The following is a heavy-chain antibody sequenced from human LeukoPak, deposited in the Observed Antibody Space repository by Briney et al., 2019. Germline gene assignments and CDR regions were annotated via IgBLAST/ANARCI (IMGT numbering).Heavy chain of an antibody. CDR3: ARDLLLWFGELSGDSDY. CDR1: GFTFSSYG. J-gene: IGHJ4*02. V-gene: IGHV3-33*01. CDR2: ICYDGSHK. Sequence: PGRSLRLSCAASGFTFSSYGMHWVRQAPGKGLEWVADICYDGSHKYYADSVKGRFTISRDNSKNTLHLQMNSLRAEDTAVYYCARDLLLWFGELSGDSDYWGQGTLVTVSS. D-gene: IGHD3-10*01.